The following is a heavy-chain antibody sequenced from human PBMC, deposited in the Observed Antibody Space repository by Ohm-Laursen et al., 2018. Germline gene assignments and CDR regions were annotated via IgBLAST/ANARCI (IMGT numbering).Heavy chain of an antibody. CDR3: ARDFFPEIAVAGTVSDY. Sequence: GSLRLSCAASGFTFSSYSMNWVRQAPGKGLEWVSSISSSSSYIYYADSVKGRFTISRDNAKNSLYLQMNSLRAEDTAVYYCARDFFPEIAVAGTVSDYWGQGTLVTVSS. CDR2: ISSSSSYI. CDR1: GFTFSSYS. J-gene: IGHJ4*02. D-gene: IGHD6-19*01. V-gene: IGHV3-21*01.